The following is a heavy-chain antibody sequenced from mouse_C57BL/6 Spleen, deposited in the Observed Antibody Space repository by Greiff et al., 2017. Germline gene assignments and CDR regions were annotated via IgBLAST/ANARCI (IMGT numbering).Heavy chain of an antibody. CDR2: IDPSDSYT. CDR3: ARGSFSNYPYY. J-gene: IGHJ2*01. V-gene: IGHV1-50*01. CDR1: GYTFTSYW. D-gene: IGHD2-5*01. Sequence: VQLQQPGAELVKPGASVKLSCKASGYTFTSYWMQWVKQRPGQGLEWIGEIDPSDSYTNYNQKFKGKATLTVDTSSSTAYMQLSSLTSEDSAVYYCARGSFSNYPYYWGQGTTLTVSS.